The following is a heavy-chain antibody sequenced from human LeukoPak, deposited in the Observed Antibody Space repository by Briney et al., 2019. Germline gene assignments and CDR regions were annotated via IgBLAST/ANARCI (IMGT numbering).Heavy chain of an antibody. Sequence: PSETLSLTCAVYGGSFSGYYWSWIRQPPGKGLEWIGEINHSGSTNYNPSLKSRVTISVDTSMNQFSLKLSSVTAADTAVYYCARQNYYYDSSGYYYEVDYWGQGTLVTVSS. V-gene: IGHV4-34*01. CDR2: INHSGST. CDR1: GGSFSGYY. CDR3: ARQNYYYDSSGYYYEVDY. J-gene: IGHJ4*02. D-gene: IGHD3-22*01.